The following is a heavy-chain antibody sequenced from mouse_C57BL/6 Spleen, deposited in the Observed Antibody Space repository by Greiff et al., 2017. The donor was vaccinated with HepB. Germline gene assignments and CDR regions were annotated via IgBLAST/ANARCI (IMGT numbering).Heavy chain of an antibody. CDR1: GFNIKDYY. Sequence: VQLQQSGAELVRPGASVKLSCTASGFNIKDYYMHWVKQRPEQGLEWIGRIDPEDGDTEYAPKFQGKATMTADTSSNTAYLQLSSLTSEDTAVYYSTTCRGRSPYAMCYWGQGTSVTVSS. J-gene: IGHJ4*01. V-gene: IGHV14-1*01. CDR2: IDPEDGDT. CDR3: TTCRGRSPYAMCY. D-gene: IGHD1-1*01.